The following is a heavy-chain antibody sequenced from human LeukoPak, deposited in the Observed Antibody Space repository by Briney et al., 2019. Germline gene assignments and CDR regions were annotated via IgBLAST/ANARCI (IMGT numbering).Heavy chain of an antibody. V-gene: IGHV1-18*04. D-gene: IGHD3-9*01. CDR3: ARVMYYDILTGYSALDY. Sequence: ASVKVSCKASGYTFTSYGISWVRQAPGQGLEWMGWISAYNGNTNYAQKLQGRVTMTTYTSTSTAYMELRSLRSDDTAVYYCARVMYYDILTGYSALDYWGQGTLVTVSS. J-gene: IGHJ4*02. CDR1: GYTFTSYG. CDR2: ISAYNGNT.